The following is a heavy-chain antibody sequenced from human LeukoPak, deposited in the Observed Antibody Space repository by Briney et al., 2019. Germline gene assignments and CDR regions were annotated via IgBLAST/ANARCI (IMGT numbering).Heavy chain of an antibody. CDR1: GFTFSSYG. V-gene: IGHV3-30*02. Sequence: GGSLRLSCAASGFTFSSYGMHWVREAPGKGLEWVAFIRYDGSNKYYADSVKGRFTISRDNSKNTLYLQMNSLRAEDTAVYYCAKLWFGELLYSHWGQGTLVTVSS. CDR3: AKLWFGELLYSH. J-gene: IGHJ4*02. CDR2: IRYDGSNK. D-gene: IGHD3-10*01.